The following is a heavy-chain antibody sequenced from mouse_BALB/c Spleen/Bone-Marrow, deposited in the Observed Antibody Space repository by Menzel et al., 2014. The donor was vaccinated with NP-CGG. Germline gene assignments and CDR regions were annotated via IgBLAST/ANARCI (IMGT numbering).Heavy chain of an antibody. J-gene: IGHJ2*01. Sequence: EVQLQQSGTVLARPGASVKMSCKASGYSFPSYWMHWVKQRPGQGLEWIGAIYPGNSDTNYNQNFKGKAKLTAVTSANTAYMELSSLTNEVSAVYYCTRRTAVLDYWGQGTTLTVSS. V-gene: IGHV1-5*01. D-gene: IGHD4-1*01. CDR3: TRRTAVLDY. CDR2: IYPGNSDT. CDR1: GYSFPSYW.